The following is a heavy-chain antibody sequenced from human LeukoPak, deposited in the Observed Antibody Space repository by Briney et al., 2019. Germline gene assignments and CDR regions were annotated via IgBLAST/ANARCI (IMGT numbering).Heavy chain of an antibody. J-gene: IGHJ4*02. D-gene: IGHD1-26*01. CDR3: ARDDGRGWVL. CDR1: GFTFSRYG. CDR2: ISYGGSNK. V-gene: IGHV3-30*03. Sequence: GGSLRLSCAASGFTFSRYGMHWVRQAPGKGLEWVAVISYGGSNKNYADSVKGRFTISRDNAKNSLSLQMNSLRAEDTAVYYCARDDGRGWVLWGQGTLVTVSS.